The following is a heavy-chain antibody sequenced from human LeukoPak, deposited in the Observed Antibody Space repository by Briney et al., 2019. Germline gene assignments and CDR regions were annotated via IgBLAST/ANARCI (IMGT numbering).Heavy chain of an antibody. J-gene: IGHJ4*02. CDR3: ATEAPTFSTFDY. CDR1: GGSINSYY. V-gene: IGHV4-59*08. Sequence: SETLSLTCAVSGGSINSYYWSWIRQPPGKGLEWIGYISYSGSTNYNPSLKSRVTISVDRSNNQFSLKLSSVTAADTAVYYCATEAPTFSTFDYWGQGTLVTVSS. CDR2: ISYSGST. D-gene: IGHD2-2*01.